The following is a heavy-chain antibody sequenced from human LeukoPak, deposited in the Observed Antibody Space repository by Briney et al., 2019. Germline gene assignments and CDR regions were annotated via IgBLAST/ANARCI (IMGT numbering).Heavy chain of an antibody. D-gene: IGHD3-22*01. CDR2: IYYSGST. Sequence: SETLSLTCTVSGGSISSSSYYWGWIRQPPGKGLEWIGSIYYSGSTYYNPSLKSRVTISVDTSKNQFSLKLSSVTAADTAVYYCARDPHYYDSSGYYYEGYYFDYWGQGTLVTVSS. CDR3: ARDPHYYDSSGYYYEGYYFDY. J-gene: IGHJ4*02. CDR1: GGSISSSSYY. V-gene: IGHV4-39*07.